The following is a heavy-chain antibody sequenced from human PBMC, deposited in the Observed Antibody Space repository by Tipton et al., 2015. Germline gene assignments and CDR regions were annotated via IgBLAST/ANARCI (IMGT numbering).Heavy chain of an antibody. V-gene: IGHV5-51*03. D-gene: IGHD3-16*01. Sequence: QLVQSGAEVKQPGESLKISCKGSGYSFSTHWIGWVRQMPGKGLEWMGIIYPGDSDTRYSPSFEGQVTISADRSSSTASLQWSSLKASDSAIYFCARALNAWGILSYYYYGLDVWGQGTTVTVSS. CDR2: IYPGDSDT. J-gene: IGHJ6*02. CDR3: ARALNAWGILSYYYYGLDV. CDR1: GYSFSTHW.